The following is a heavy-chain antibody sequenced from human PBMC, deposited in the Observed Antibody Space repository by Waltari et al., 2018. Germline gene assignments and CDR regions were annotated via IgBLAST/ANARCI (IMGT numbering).Heavy chain of an antibody. CDR3: AKTPQNTVHKPLDV. V-gene: IGHV3-23*01. CDR2: ISGSRGGL. D-gene: IGHD4-17*01. Sequence: EVQLLGSGGDLAQRGGTLRLCCEASDFRLGAPGVAWCPQAPGRGLDLGSSISGSRGGLDHAASVNSRFTISRDNPRNTVYLQMNSLRAEGTARYYCAKTPQNTVHKPLDVWGIVTTVTVSS. CDR1: DFRLGAPG. J-gene: IGHJ6*04.